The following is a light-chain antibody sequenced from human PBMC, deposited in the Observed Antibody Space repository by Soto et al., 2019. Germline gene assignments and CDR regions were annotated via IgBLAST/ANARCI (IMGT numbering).Light chain of an antibody. V-gene: IGKV3-20*01. CDR3: QQYGSSPFA. CDR2: GAS. Sequence: EIVLTQSPGTLSLSPGERATLSCRASQSVSSSYLAWYQQKPGQAPRLLIYGASSRATGIPDRFSGSGSGHDFTLTISRLQPEDFAAYYCQQYGSSPFAFGPGT. J-gene: IGKJ3*01. CDR1: QSVSSSY.